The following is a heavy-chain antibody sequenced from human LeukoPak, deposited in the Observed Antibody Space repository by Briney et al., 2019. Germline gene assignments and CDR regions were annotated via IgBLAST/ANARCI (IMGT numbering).Heavy chain of an antibody. D-gene: IGHD6-25*01. J-gene: IGHJ5*02. V-gene: IGHV1-2*02. Sequence: GASVKVSCKASGYTFSGYYMHWVRQAPGQGLEWMGWINPNSGDTKYPQKFQGRVTMTTDTSISTAYMELSGLRSDDTAVSYCSRGSGIAAVGRGNWFDPWGQGTLVTVSS. CDR3: SRGSGIAAVGRGNWFDP. CDR1: GYTFSGYY. CDR2: INPNSGDT.